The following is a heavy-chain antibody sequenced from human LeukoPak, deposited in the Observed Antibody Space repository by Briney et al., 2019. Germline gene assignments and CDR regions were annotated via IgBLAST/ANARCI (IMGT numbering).Heavy chain of an antibody. D-gene: IGHD3-10*02. CDR2: IYYSRST. V-gene: IGHV4-31*03. CDR1: RDSISNADYY. CDR3: ASSYYYVFDY. J-gene: IGHJ4*02. Sequence: PSQTLSLTCTVSRDSISNADYYWSWIRQHPGKGLEWIGYIYYSRSTYYNPSLKSRVTISVDTSKNQFSLKLSSVTAADTAVYYCASSYYYVFDYWGQGTLVTVSS.